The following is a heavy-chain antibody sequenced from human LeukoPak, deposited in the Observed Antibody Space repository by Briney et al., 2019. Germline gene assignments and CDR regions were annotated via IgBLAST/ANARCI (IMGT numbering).Heavy chain of an antibody. V-gene: IGHV4-34*01. CDR3: ARGQGATVLQVGKNWFDP. D-gene: IGHD5-24*01. CDR2: VNDSGGT. Sequence: SETLSLTCAVYIDSFTNYYWNWIRQTPGKGLEWIGEVNDSGGTNINPSLRSRVILSVDTSKYQFSLKLISVTAADTAVYYCARGQGATVLQVGKNWFDPWGQGTRVIVSS. CDR1: IDSFTNYY. J-gene: IGHJ5*02.